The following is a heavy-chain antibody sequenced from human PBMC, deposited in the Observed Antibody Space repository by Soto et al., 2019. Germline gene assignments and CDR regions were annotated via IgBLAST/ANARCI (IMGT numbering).Heavy chain of an antibody. V-gene: IGHV4-34*01. D-gene: IGHD3-16*01. CDR3: ARELFPFGPRVGPFDT. J-gene: IGHJ3*02. CDR1: GGSFSGYY. Sequence: MASETLSLTCAVYGGSFSGYYWSWIRQPPGKGLEWIGEINHSGSTNYNPSLKSRVTISVDTSKNQFSLKLSSVTAADTAVYYCARELFPFGPRVGPFDTWGQGTLVTLAS. CDR2: INHSGST.